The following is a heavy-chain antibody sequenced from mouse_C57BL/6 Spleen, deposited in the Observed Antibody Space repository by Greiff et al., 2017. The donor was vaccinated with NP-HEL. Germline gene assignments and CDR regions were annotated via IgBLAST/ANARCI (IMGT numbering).Heavy chain of an antibody. D-gene: IGHD1-1*01. CDR3: ARHPYGSSYAMDY. CDR1: GFTFSDYG. J-gene: IGHJ4*01. Sequence: EVQVVESGGGLVQPGGSLKLSCAASGFTFSDYGMAWVRQAPRKGPEWVAFISNLAYSIYYADTVTGRFTISRENAKNTLYLEMSSLRSEDTAMYYCARHPYGSSYAMDYWGQGTSVTVSS. V-gene: IGHV5-15*01. CDR2: ISNLAYSI.